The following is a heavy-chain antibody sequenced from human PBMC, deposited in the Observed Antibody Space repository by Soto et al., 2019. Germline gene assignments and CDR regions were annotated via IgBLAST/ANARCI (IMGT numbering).Heavy chain of an antibody. CDR1: GFTFSSYA. Sequence: PGGSLRLSCAASGFTFSSYAMNWVRQAPGKGLEWVSAISGSGGSTYYADSVKGRFTISRDNSKNTLYLQMNSLRAEDTAAYYCAKEWSYYYGMDVWGQGTTVTVSS. D-gene: IGHD2-8*01. CDR2: ISGSGGST. CDR3: AKEWSYYYGMDV. J-gene: IGHJ6*02. V-gene: IGHV3-23*01.